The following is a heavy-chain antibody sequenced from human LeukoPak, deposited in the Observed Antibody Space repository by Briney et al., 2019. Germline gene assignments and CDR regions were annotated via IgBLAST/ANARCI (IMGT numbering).Heavy chain of an antibody. D-gene: IGHD6-19*01. CDR2: IYYSGST. Sequence: SETLSLTCTVSGGSISSSSYYWGWIRQPPGKGLEWIGSIYYSGSTYYNPSLKSRVTISVDTSKNQFSLKLSSVTAADTAVYYCARIYTAVNTVAGTAPGDYWGQGTLVTVSS. CDR3: ARIYTAVNTVAGTAPGDY. CDR1: GGSISSSSYY. V-gene: IGHV4-39*01. J-gene: IGHJ4*02.